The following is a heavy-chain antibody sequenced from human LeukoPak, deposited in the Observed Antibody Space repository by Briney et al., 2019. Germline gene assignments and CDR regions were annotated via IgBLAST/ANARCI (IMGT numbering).Heavy chain of an antibody. D-gene: IGHD3-10*01. CDR2: INPNSGDT. V-gene: IGHV1-2*06. Sequence: ASVKVSCKASGYTFTGYHMHWVRQAPGQGLEWMGRINPNSGDTNYAQKFQGRVTITRDTSASTAYMELSSLRSEDTAVYYCARDRAGQLDYWGQGTLVTVSS. CDR3: ARDRAGQLDY. J-gene: IGHJ4*02. CDR1: GYTFTGYH.